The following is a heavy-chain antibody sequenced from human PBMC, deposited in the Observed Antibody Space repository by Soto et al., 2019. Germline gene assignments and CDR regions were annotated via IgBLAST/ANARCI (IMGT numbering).Heavy chain of an antibody. CDR1: GNTVPNYA. Sequence: SSVKVSCKASGNTVPNYAIHWVRQAPGKRLEWMGWINGGNGNTYYSEHFQGRFPCTRDTSAGTVYMQLSSLSSEDTAVYYCARGDAGVSGSHYINYFNYCGQGALVTVAS. V-gene: IGHV1-3*01. J-gene: IGHJ4*02. CDR2: INGGNGNT. CDR3: ARGDAGVSGSHYINYFNY. D-gene: IGHD1-26*01.